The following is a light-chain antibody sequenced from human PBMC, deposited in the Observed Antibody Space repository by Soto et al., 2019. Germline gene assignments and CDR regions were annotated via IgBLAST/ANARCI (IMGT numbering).Light chain of an antibody. CDR3: MQSTQLPPT. CDR1: QGISGW. V-gene: IGKV1-5*01. Sequence: DIRMTQSPSTLSASVGDRVTITCRASQGISGWLAWYLQKPGQSPQLLIYEVSTRVSGVPDRFSGSGSGTDFTLEISRVETDDVGIYYCMQSTQLPPTFGQGTRLEI. CDR2: EVS. J-gene: IGKJ5*01.